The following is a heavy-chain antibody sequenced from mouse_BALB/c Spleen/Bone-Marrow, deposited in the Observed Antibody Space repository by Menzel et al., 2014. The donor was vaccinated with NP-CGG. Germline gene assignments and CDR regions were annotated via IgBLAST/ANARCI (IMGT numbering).Heavy chain of an antibody. Sequence: DVQLVESGGGLVQPGGSLKLSCAASGFTFSSYTMSWVRQTPEKRLEWVTYISNGGVSTYYADAVKGRFTISRDNAKNTLYLKRSSRSPEDTAIYYCTRIGYAVGGAMDYWGQGTPFPVSS. V-gene: IGHV5-12-2*01. CDR2: ISNGGVST. CDR3: TRIGYAVGGAMDY. J-gene: IGHJ4*01. D-gene: IGHD2-2*01. CDR1: GFTFSSYT.